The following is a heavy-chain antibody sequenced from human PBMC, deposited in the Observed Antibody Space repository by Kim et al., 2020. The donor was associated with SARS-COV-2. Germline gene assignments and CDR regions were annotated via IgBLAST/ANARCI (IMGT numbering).Heavy chain of an antibody. Sequence: YNVNSVKGRFTISRDNTKNTLFLEMNSRRAEDTAVYYCAKEGSGWYDFAYGGQGTLVTVSS. J-gene: IGHJ4*02. V-gene: IGHV3-23*01. CDR3: AKEGSGWYDFAY. D-gene: IGHD6-19*01.